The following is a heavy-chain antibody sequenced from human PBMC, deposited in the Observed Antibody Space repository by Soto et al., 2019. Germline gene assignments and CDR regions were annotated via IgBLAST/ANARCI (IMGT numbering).Heavy chain of an antibody. V-gene: IGHV3-23*01. Sequence: GGSLRLSCAASGFTFSSYAMSWVRQAPGKGLEWVSAISGSGGSTYYADSVKGRFTISRDNSKNTLYLQMNSLRAEDTAVYYCAKDLNSREFRGVGLYQVVPAAYYFDYWGQGTLVTVSS. CDR2: ISGSGGST. CDR1: GFTFSSYA. D-gene: IGHD2-2*01. J-gene: IGHJ4*02. CDR3: AKDLNSREFRGVGLYQVVPAAYYFDY.